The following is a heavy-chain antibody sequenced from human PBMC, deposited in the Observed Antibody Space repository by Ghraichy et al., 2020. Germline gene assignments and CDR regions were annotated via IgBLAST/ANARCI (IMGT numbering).Heavy chain of an antibody. V-gene: IGHV3-7*01. CDR3: ARDRNWGAHDY. Sequence: LSLTCAASGFTFSLSWMCWVRQTPEKGLEWGVEINPDGGIKDYVDSVKGRFTISRDNARNSLYLQMNSLRTEDTGVYYCARDRNWGAHDYWGQGTLVTVSS. J-gene: IGHJ4*02. CDR2: INPDGGIK. D-gene: IGHD7-27*01. CDR1: GFTFSLSW.